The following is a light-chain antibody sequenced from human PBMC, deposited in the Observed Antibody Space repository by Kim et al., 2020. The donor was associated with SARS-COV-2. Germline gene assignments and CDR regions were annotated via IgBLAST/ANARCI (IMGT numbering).Light chain of an antibody. CDR2: GAS. CDR3: QQYGTSPWT. J-gene: IGKJ1*01. Sequence: EIVLTQSPGTLSLSPGERGTFSCRASQSVSSSYLAWYQQKPGQAPRLLIYGASNRATGIPDRFSGSGSGTDFTLTINRLEPEDLAVYYCQQYGTSPWTFGQGTKVDIK. V-gene: IGKV3-20*01. CDR1: QSVSSSY.